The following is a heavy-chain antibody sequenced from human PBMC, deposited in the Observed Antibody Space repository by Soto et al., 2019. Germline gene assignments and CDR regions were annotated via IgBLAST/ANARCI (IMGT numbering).Heavy chain of an antibody. Sequence: SETLCLTCPVSGGYMSRGYYYWSWIRQPPGKGLEWIGFIYHTGSTYYSPSLKNRVAISVDTSKNQFSLKLSSVTAADTAVYYCAREDKPTDAFDIWGQGTMVTVSS. D-gene: IGHD2-15*01. J-gene: IGHJ3*02. CDR1: GGYMSRGYYY. CDR2: IYHTGST. V-gene: IGHV4-30-4*01. CDR3: AREDKPTDAFDI.